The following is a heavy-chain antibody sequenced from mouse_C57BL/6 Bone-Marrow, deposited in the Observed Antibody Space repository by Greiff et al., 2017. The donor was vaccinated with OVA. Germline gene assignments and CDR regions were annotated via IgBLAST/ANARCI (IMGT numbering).Heavy chain of an antibody. CDR1: GYTFTSYW. Sequence: VQLQQPGAELVMPGASVKLSCKASGYTFTSYWMHWVKQRPGQGLEWIGEIDPSDSYTNYNQKFKGKSTLTVDKSSSTADMQLSSLTSEDSAVYYCARTGFAYWGQGTLVTVSA. V-gene: IGHV1-69*01. CDR2: IDPSDSYT. CDR3: ARTGFAY. J-gene: IGHJ3*01.